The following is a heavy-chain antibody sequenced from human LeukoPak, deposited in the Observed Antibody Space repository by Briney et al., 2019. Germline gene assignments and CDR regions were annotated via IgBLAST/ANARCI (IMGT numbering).Heavy chain of an antibody. Sequence: SQTLSLTCTVSGGSISSGSYYWSWIRQPAGKGLEWIGRIYTSGSTNYNPSLKSRVTISVDTSKNQFSLKLSSVTAADTAVYYCARWRMRVGAIDYWGQGTLVTVSS. D-gene: IGHD1-26*01. CDR1: GGSISSGSYY. CDR3: ARWRMRVGAIDY. V-gene: IGHV4-61*02. J-gene: IGHJ4*02. CDR2: IYTSGST.